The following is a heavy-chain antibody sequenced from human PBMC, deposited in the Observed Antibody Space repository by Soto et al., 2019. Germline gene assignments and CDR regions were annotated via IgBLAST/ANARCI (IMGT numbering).Heavy chain of an antibody. D-gene: IGHD2-8*01. J-gene: IGHJ4*02. CDR2: INSDGSST. CDR3: ARPPYCTNGVCCSGFGY. CDR1: GFTFSSYW. V-gene: IGHV3-74*01. Sequence: DVQLVESGGGLVQPGGSLRLSCAASGFTFSSYWIHWVRQAPGKGLVWVSRINSDGSSTSYADSVKGRFTISRDNAKNTLYLQMNSRRGEDTAVYYCARPPYCTNGVCCSGFGYWGQGTLVTVSS.